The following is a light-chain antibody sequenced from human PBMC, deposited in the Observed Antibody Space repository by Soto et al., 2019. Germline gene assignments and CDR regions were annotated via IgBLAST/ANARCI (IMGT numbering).Light chain of an antibody. CDR2: KAS. V-gene: IGKV1-5*03. CDR3: PLYTSYSLP. J-gene: IGKJ1*01. CDR1: QSISSW. Sequence: DVDMTQYPSTLSASVGDRVTITCRASQSISSWLAWYQQKPGKAPKLLIYKASSLESGVPSRFSGSGSGTEFTLTISSLQPDDFATYYCPLYTSYSLPFAQGTKV.